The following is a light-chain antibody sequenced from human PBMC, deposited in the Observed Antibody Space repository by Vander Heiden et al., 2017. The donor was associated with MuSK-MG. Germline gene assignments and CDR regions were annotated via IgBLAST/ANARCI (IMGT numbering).Light chain of an antibody. CDR2: GAS. CDR3: QQYGSSPPFT. Sequence: IVLTQSPGSLSLSPGERPTLSCRASQSVSSSYLAWYQQKPGQAPRLLIYGASIRATGIPDRFSGSGSGTDFTLTISRLEPEDFAVYYCQQYGSSPPFTFGQGTRLEIK. V-gene: IGKV3-20*01. CDR1: QSVSSSY. J-gene: IGKJ5*01.